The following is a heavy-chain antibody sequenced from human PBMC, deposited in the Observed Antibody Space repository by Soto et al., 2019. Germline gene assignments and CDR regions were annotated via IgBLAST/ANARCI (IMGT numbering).Heavy chain of an antibody. D-gene: IGHD5-12*01. CDR1: GFTFSNYD. J-gene: IGHJ6*02. CDR2: IGTAGDT. Sequence: EVQLVESGGGLVQPGGSLRLSCAASGFTFSNYDMHWVRQATGKGLEWVSAIGTAGDTYYPGSVKGRFTISRENAKNSLYLQMNSLRADDTAVYYCARERGYSGYVFYYGMDVWGQGTTVTVSS. V-gene: IGHV3-13*01. CDR3: ARERGYSGYVFYYGMDV.